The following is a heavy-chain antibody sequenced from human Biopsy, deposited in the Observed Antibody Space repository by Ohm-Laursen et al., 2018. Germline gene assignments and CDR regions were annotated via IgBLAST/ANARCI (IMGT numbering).Heavy chain of an antibody. CDR1: GFTFSSYS. V-gene: IGHV3-48*01. CDR3: ARGRTGG. Sequence: GSLRLSCAASGFTFSSYSMNWVRQAPGKGLEWVSFISSGSSPIYYADSVKGRFTISRDDAKNSLYLQMNSLRAEDTAVYYCARGRTGGWGQGTLVTASS. CDR2: ISSGSSPI. J-gene: IGHJ4*02. D-gene: IGHD1/OR15-1a*01.